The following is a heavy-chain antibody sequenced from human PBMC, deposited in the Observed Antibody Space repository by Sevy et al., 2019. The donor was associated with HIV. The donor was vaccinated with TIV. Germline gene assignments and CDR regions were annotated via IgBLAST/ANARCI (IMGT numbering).Heavy chain of an antibody. Sequence: SETLSLTCAVSGDSTGRGGYYWSWIRQHPGGGLEWIGYIYYSGSTYYNASLKSRLTISVDTSKNQFSLNLSSVTAADTAVYYCASAPYYYDSGGYYRGEYFQHWGQGTLVTVSS. J-gene: IGHJ1*01. V-gene: IGHV4-31*11. CDR1: GDSTGRGGYY. D-gene: IGHD3-22*01. CDR3: ASAPYYYDSGGYYRGEYFQH. CDR2: IYYSGST.